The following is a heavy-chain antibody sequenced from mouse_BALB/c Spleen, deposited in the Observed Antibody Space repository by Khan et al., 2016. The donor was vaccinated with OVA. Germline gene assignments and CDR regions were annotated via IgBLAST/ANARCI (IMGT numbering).Heavy chain of an antibody. CDR2: IWSGGST. Sequence: QVQLKQSGPGLVQPSQSLSITCTVSGFSLTTYGVHWVRQSPGKGLEWLGVIWSGGSTDYNAAFISRLSISKDSSKSQVFFKMNSLQVNDTAIYYCDRNYDYDEGLAYWGQGTLVTVSA. CDR1: GFSLTTYG. J-gene: IGHJ3*01. V-gene: IGHV2-2*02. CDR3: DRNYDYDEGLAY. D-gene: IGHD2-4*01.